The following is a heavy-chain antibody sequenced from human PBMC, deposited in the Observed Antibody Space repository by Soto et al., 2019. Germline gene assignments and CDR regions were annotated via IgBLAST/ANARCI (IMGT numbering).Heavy chain of an antibody. D-gene: IGHD1-20*01. Sequence: SETLSLACSVSGDAISNYYWSWIRQTPGRGLEXXXXXXXXXXXXXNPSLRGRVIISLHTSKSQFSLSLRSATAADTATYYCARGTRALITSFFAYWGQGIPVTVSS. CDR2: XXXXXXX. V-gene: IGHV4-59*03. CDR1: GDAISNYY. J-gene: IGHJ4*02. CDR3: ARGTRALITSFFAY.